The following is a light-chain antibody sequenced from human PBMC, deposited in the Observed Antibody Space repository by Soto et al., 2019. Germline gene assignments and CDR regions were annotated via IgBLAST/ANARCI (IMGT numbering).Light chain of an antibody. Sequence: QYVLTQPPSVSGAPGQRVTISCTGRSSNIGAGYDVHWYQQLPGTAPKLLISGNSNRPSGVPDRFSGSKSGTSASLAITGLQAEDEADYYCQSYDSSLSGWVFGGGTKLTVL. CDR3: QSYDSSLSGWV. CDR1: SSNIGAGYD. CDR2: GNS. J-gene: IGLJ3*02. V-gene: IGLV1-40*01.